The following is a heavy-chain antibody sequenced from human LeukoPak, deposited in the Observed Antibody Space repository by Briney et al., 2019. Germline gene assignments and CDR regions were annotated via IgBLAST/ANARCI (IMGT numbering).Heavy chain of an antibody. CDR3: ARVITPLSWFDP. V-gene: IGHV4-34*01. CDR1: GGSFSGYY. J-gene: IGHJ5*02. CDR2: INHSGST. Sequence: SETLSLTCAVYGGSFSGYYWSWIRQPPGKGLEWIGEINHSGSTNYNPSLKSRVTISVDTSKNQFSLKLSSVTAADTAVYYCARVITPLSWFDPWGQGTLVTVSS. D-gene: IGHD3-22*01.